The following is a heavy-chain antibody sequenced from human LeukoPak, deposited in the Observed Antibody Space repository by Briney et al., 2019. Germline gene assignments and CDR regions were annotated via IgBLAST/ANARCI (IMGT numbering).Heavy chain of an antibody. J-gene: IGHJ6*02. Sequence: GESLKISCKGSGYSFTSYWIGWVRQMPGKGLEWMGIIYPGDSDTRYSPSFQGQVTISADKSISTAYLQWSSLKASDTAMYYCARRVYGSGSFPLWYYGMDVWGQGTTVTVSS. V-gene: IGHV5-51*01. CDR3: ARRVYGSGSFPLWYYGMDV. CDR2: IYPGDSDT. D-gene: IGHD3-10*01. CDR1: GYSFTSYW.